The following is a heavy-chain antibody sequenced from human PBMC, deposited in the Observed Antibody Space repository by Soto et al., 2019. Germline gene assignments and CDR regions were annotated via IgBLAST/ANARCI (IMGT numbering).Heavy chain of an antibody. CDR2: IWYDGSNK. D-gene: IGHD3-10*01. V-gene: IGHV3-33*01. J-gene: IGHJ4*02. CDR3: ARDLAPVVRGVSYYFDY. Sequence: SLRLSCAASGFTFSSYGMHWVRQAPGKGLEWVAVIWYDGSNKYYADSVKGRFTISRDNSKNTLYLQMNSLRAEDTAVYYCARDLAPVVRGVSYYFDYWGQGTLVTVSS. CDR1: GFTFSSYG.